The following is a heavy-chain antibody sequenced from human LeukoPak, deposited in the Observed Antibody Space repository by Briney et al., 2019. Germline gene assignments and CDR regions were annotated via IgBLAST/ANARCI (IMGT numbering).Heavy chain of an antibody. D-gene: IGHD3-16*02. CDR3: ARGSYVWGSYRPEATFDFDY. CDR1: GYTFTSYG. Sequence: ASATVSCKASGYTFTSYGISWVRQAPGQGLEWKGWTSAYNGNTNYAQKLQGRVTMTTDTSTSTAYMELRSLRSDDTAVYYCARGSYVWGSYRPEATFDFDYWGQGTLVTVSS. J-gene: IGHJ4*02. V-gene: IGHV1-18*01. CDR2: TSAYNGNT.